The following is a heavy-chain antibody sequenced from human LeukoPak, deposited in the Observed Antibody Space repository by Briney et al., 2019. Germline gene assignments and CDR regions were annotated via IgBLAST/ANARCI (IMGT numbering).Heavy chain of an antibody. V-gene: IGHV3-21*01. Sequence: GGSLRLSCAASGFTFSSYSMNWVRQAPGKGLEWVSSISSNSSYIYYADSVKGRFTISRDNAKNSLYLQMNSLRAEDTAVYYCAKDGHDFWSGYSFFDYWGQGTLVTVSS. CDR2: ISSNSSYI. CDR3: AKDGHDFWSGYSFFDY. CDR1: GFTFSSYS. D-gene: IGHD3-3*01. J-gene: IGHJ4*02.